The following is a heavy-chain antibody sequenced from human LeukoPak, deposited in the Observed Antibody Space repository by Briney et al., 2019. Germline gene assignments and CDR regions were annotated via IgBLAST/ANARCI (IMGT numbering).Heavy chain of an antibody. CDR3: ARVRTYDYVWGSYRFWDY. V-gene: IGHV4-34*01. CDR2: INHSGST. J-gene: IGHJ4*02. CDR1: GGSFSGYY. D-gene: IGHD3-16*02. Sequence: PSETLSLTCAVYGGSFSGYYWSWIRQPPGKGLEWIGEINHSGSTNYNPSLKSRVAISADTSKNQFSLKLSSVTTADTAVYYCARVRTYDYVWGSYRFWDYWGQGTLVTVSS.